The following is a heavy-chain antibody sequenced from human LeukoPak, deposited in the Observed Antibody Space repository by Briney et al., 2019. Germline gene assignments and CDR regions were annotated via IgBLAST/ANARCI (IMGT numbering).Heavy chain of an antibody. D-gene: IGHD4-17*01. J-gene: IGHJ4*02. V-gene: IGHV5-51*01. CDR2: IYPSVSET. CDR1: VYTSTSNW. CDR3: VTQGQSYGAVSYWDY. Sequence: RESLTISCETSVYTSTSNWIAWVRPTPAKGREWMGIIYPSVSETRYSASFQDQVTISVDESVRSAYLSWSSLKASDTAMYYCVTQGQSYGAVSYWDYWGRGTLVMVSS.